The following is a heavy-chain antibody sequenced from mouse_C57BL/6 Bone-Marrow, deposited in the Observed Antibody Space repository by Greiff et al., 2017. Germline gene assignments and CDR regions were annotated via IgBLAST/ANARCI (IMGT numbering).Heavy chain of an antibody. CDR1: GFTFSSYA. CDR2: ISSGGDYI. V-gene: IGHV5-9-1*02. CDR3: TRDGYYGSSYYFDY. J-gene: IGHJ2*01. Sequence: EVQLVESGEGLVKPGGSLKLSCAASGFTFSSYAMSWVRQTPEKRLEWVAYISSGGDYIYYADTVKGRFTISRDNARNTLYLQMSSLKSEDTAMYYGTRDGYYGSSYYFDYWGQGTTLTVSS. D-gene: IGHD1-1*01.